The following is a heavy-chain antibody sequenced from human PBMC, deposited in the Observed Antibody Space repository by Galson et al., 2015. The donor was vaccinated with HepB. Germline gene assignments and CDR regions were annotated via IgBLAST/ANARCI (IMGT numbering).Heavy chain of an antibody. CDR1: GFSLSTSGVG. D-gene: IGHD2-2*02. V-gene: IGHV2-5*02. Sequence: PALVKPTQTLTLTCTFSGFSLSTSGVGVGWIRQPPGKALEWLALLYWDDDKLYSPSLKSRLTITKDTSKNQVVLTMTNMDPVDTATYFCAHQDIIALPTTIGGAFHIWGQGTMVTVSS. CDR3: AHQDIIALPTTIGGAFHI. CDR2: LYWDDDK. J-gene: IGHJ3*02.